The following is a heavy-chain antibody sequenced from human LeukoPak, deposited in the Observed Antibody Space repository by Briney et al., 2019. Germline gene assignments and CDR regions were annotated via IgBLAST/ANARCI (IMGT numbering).Heavy chain of an antibody. CDR1: GFTFSSYS. CDR3: ARDRGSGSYYNPNNWFDP. J-gene: IGHJ5*02. Sequence: GGSLRLSCATSGFTFSSYSMNWVRQAPGKGLEWVANIKQDGSEKYYVDSVKGRFTISRDNAKNSLYLQMNSLRAEDTAVYYCARDRGSGSYYNPNNWFDPWGQGTLVTVSS. D-gene: IGHD3-10*01. CDR2: IKQDGSEK. V-gene: IGHV3-7*01.